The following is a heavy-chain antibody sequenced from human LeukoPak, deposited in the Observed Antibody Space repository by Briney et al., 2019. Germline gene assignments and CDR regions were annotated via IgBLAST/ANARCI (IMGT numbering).Heavy chain of an antibody. CDR2: ISGSSDAI. V-gene: IGHV3-48*02. CDR3: ARYFGDPQSMDV. Sequence: GGSLRLSCAASGFTFSTYSMSWVRQAPGKGLEWVSYISGSSDAIYYADSVKGRFTISRDNAKNSLYLQMNSLRDEDTAVCYCARYFGDPQSMDVWGQGTTVTVSS. CDR1: GFTFSTYS. D-gene: IGHD3-10*01. J-gene: IGHJ6*02.